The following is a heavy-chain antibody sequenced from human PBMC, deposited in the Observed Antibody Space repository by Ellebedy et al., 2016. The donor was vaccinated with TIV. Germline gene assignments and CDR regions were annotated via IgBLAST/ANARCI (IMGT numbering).Heavy chain of an antibody. V-gene: IGHV3-21*03. CDR1: GFSFSRYS. CDR2: ISSSGRYL. J-gene: IGHJ4*02. Sequence: GESLKISXAASGFSFSRYSMNWVRQAPERGLEWVAAISSSGRYLFYLDSVKGRFTISRDNAKNSLFLQMNSLRDEDTAVYYCARGEDFWSGYCLPDYWGQGTLVTVSS. CDR3: ARGEDFWSGYCLPDY. D-gene: IGHD3-3*01.